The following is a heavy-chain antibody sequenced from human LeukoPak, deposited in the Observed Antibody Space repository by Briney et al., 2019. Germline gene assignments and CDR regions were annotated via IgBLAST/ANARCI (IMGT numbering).Heavy chain of an antibody. J-gene: IGHJ4*02. V-gene: IGHV3-23*01. CDR3: ARQYISGQWYFDY. CDR1: GFSVSNYG. Sequence: PGGSLRLSCAASGFSVSNYGMTWVRQAPGKGLEWVSSFAGTDGGAYYAHSVKGRFTISRDNSKNTLFLQMNSLRAEDTAVYYCARQYISGQWYFDYWGQGTLVTVSS. CDR2: FAGTDGGA. D-gene: IGHD5-18*01.